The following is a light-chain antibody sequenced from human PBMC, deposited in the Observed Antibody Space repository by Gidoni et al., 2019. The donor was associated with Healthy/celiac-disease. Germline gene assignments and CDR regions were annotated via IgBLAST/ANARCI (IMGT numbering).Light chain of an antibody. J-gene: IGKJ4*01. Sequence: IVLTQSPASLSLSPGERATLSCRASQRVSSYLAWYQQKPGQAPRLLIYDASNRATGIPARFSCSGSGTDFTLTISSLEPEDFAVYYCQQRSNWRLTFGGGTKVEIK. CDR3: QQRSNWRLT. CDR2: DAS. CDR1: QRVSSY. V-gene: IGKV3-11*01.